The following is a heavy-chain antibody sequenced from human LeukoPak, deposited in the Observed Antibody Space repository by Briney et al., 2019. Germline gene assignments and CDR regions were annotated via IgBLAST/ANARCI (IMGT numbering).Heavy chain of an antibody. CDR1: GFTFSTYN. Sequence: GGSLRLSCAASGFTFSTYNMKWVRQAPGEGLEWLSYISHDSVTEYYGDSVRGRFTISRDNANNSLYLQMNSLRVEDTAVYYCASRSGLGAFDIWGQGTMVIVSS. V-gene: IGHV3-48*01. CDR3: ASRSGLGAFDI. CDR2: ISHDSVTE. D-gene: IGHD6-19*01. J-gene: IGHJ3*02.